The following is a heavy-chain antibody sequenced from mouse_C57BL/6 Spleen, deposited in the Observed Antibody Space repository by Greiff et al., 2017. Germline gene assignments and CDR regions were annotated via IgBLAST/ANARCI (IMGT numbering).Heavy chain of an antibody. D-gene: IGHD1-1*01. Sequence: VQLQQSGAELVRPGASVKLSCKASGYTFTDYYINWVKQRPGQGLEWIARIYPGSGNTYYNEKFKGKATLTAEKSSSTAYMQLSSLTSEDSAVYFWARVYGSSNAMDYWGQGTSVTVSS. J-gene: IGHJ4*01. CDR3: ARVYGSSNAMDY. CDR2: IYPGSGNT. V-gene: IGHV1-76*01. CDR1: GYTFTDYY.